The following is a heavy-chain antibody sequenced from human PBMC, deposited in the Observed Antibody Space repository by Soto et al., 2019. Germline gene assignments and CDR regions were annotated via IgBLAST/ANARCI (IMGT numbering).Heavy chain of an antibody. V-gene: IGHV1-3*01. D-gene: IGHD2-15*01. CDR2: INAGNGNT. Sequence: QVQLVQSGAEVKKPGASVKVSCKASGCTFTNYAMHWVRQAPGQRLEWMGWINAGNGNTKYSQKFQGRVTITRDTSASTAYMDLSSLRSEDTAVYYCARGPGGPDGPGDYWGQGTLVTVSS. J-gene: IGHJ4*02. CDR1: GCTFTNYA. CDR3: ARGPGGPDGPGDY.